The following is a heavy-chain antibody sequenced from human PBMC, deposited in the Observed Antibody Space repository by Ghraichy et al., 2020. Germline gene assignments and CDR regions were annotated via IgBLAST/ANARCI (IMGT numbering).Heavy chain of an antibody. CDR3: AREIGDLILRLGEFPVYYGMDV. V-gene: IGHV1-2*04. J-gene: IGHJ6*02. Sequence: ASVKVSCKASGYTFTGYYMHWVRQAPGQGLEWMGWINPNSGGTNYAQKFQGWVTMTRDTSISTAYMELSRLRSDDTAVYYCAREIGDLILRLGEFPVYYGMDVWGQGTTVTVSS. CDR2: INPNSGGT. CDR1: GYTFTGYY. D-gene: IGHD3-16*01.